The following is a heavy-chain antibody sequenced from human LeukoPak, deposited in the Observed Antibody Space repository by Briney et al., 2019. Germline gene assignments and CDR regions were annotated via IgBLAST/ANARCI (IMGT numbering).Heavy chain of an antibody. CDR3: ARGDWLAAAGNWFDP. CDR2: IYTSGST. V-gene: IGHV4-4*07. CDR1: GGSISSYY. J-gene: IGHJ5*02. Sequence: SETLSLTCTVSGGSISSYYWSWIRQPAGKGLEWIGRIYTSGSTNYNPSLKSRVTMSVDTSKTQFSLKLSSVTAADTAVYYCARGDWLAAAGNWFDPWGQGTLVTVSS. D-gene: IGHD6-13*01.